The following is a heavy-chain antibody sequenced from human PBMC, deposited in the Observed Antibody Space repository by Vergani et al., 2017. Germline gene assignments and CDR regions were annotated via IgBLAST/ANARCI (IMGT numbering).Heavy chain of an antibody. V-gene: IGHV1-58*01. Sequence: QMQLVQSGPEVMKPGTSVKVSCKASGFTFTSSAVQWVRQARGQRLEWIGWIVVGSGNTNYAQKFQERVTITRDRSTSTAYMELSSLRSADTAVYYCAADRATYYDSSGYYYGWFDPWGQGTLVTVSS. D-gene: IGHD3-22*01. J-gene: IGHJ5*02. CDR2: IVVGSGNT. CDR3: AADRATYYDSSGYYYGWFDP. CDR1: GFTFTSSA.